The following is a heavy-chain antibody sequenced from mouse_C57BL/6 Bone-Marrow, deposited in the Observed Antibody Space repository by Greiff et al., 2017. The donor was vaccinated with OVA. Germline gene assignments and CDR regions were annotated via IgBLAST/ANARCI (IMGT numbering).Heavy chain of an antibody. CDR2: IDPSDSYT. J-gene: IGHJ2*01. D-gene: IGHD1-2*01. CDR3: ARVGRLPPDY. Sequence: QVQLQQPGAELVKPGASVKLSCKASGYTFTSYWMQWVKQRPGQGLEWIGEIDPSDSYTNYNQKFKGKATLTVDTSSSTAYMQLSSLTSEDAAVYYCARVGRLPPDYWGQGTTLTVSS. V-gene: IGHV1-50*01. CDR1: GYTFTSYW.